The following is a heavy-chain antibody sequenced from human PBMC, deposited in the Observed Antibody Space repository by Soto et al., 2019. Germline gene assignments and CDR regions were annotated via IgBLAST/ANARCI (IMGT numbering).Heavy chain of an antibody. D-gene: IGHD4-17*01. CDR1: GFNFRKFA. V-gene: IGHV3-23*01. CDR2: MSERSGPP. Sequence: PGGSLRLSCAASGFNFRKFAMSWVRQAPGKGLEWVSGMSERSGPPLYAGSVKGRFTISRDNSKSTLYLEMNNLRPEDTAVYYCAKDQDNTDYYWIFDLWGRGTPVTVSS. J-gene: IGHJ2*01. CDR3: AKDQDNTDYYWIFDL.